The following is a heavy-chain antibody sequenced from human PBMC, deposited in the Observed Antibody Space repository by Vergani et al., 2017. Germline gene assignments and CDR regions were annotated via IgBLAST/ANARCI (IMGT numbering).Heavy chain of an antibody. V-gene: IGHV4-59*01. D-gene: IGHD3-3*01. CDR2: IYYSGST. CDR1: GGSISSYY. J-gene: IGHJ5*02. Sequence: QVQLQESGPGLVKPSETLSLTCTVSGGSISSYYWSWIRQPPGKGLEWIGYIYYSGSTNYNPSLKSRVTISVDTSKHQFSLKLSSVTAADTAVYYCARDPGSYDFWSGPHNWFDPWGQGTLVTVSS. CDR3: ARDPGSYDFWSGPHNWFDP.